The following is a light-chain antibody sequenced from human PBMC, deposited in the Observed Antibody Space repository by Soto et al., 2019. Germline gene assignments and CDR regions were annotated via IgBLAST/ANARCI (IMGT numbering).Light chain of an antibody. J-gene: IGLJ2*01. V-gene: IGLV2-14*01. CDR3: SSYTSSSAPHVV. Sequence: QSVLTQPASVSGSPGQSITISCTGTSSDAGGYYYVSWYQHHPGKAPKLIIYEVTNRPSGVSYRFSGSKSGNTASLIISGHQAEDEADYYCSSYTSSSAPHVVFGGGTKVTVL. CDR2: EVT. CDR1: SSDAGGYYY.